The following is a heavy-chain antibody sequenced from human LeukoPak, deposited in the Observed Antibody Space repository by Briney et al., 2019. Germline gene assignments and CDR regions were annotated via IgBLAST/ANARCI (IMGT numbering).Heavy chain of an antibody. V-gene: IGHV3-11*04. CDR1: GFTFSDYY. D-gene: IGHD2/OR15-2a*01. Sequence: GGSLRLSCAASGFTFSDYYMSWIRQAPGKGLEWVSFISSRASTIYYADSVKGRFTISRDNAKNSLFLQMNSLTADDTAVYYCARERTTIVSGTTIGAYWGQGTLVTVSS. J-gene: IGHJ4*02. CDR2: ISSRASTI. CDR3: ARERTTIVSGTTIGAY.